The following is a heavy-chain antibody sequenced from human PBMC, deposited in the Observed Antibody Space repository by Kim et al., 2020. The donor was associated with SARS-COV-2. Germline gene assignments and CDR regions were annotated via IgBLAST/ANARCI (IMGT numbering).Heavy chain of an antibody. Sequence: GGSLRLSCAASGFTFSGYWMSWVRQAPGKGLEWVANIKQDGSEKYYVDSVKGRFTISRDNAKNSLYLQMNSLRAEDTAVYYCARDSSSSSDYWGQGTLVTVSS. J-gene: IGHJ4*02. D-gene: IGHD6-6*01. CDR2: IKQDGSEK. CDR1: GFTFSGYW. CDR3: ARDSSSSSDY. V-gene: IGHV3-7*01.